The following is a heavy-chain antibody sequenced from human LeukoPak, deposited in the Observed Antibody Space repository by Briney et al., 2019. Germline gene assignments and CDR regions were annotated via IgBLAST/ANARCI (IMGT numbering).Heavy chain of an antibody. CDR3: AKDGSGYYTDVDY. CDR2: ISGSGGST. J-gene: IGHJ4*02. V-gene: IGHV3-23*01. CDR1: GFTFSSYA. D-gene: IGHD3-3*01. Sequence: GGSLRLPCAASGFTFSSYAMSWVRQAPGEGLEWVSAISGSGGSTYYADSVKGRLTISRDNSKNTLYLQMNSLRAADTAVYYCAKDGSGYYTDVDYWGQGTLVTVSS.